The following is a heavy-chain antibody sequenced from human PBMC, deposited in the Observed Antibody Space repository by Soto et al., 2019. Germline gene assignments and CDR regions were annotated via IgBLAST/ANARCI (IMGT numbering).Heavy chain of an antibody. D-gene: IGHD3-16*01. CDR1: GYSFTRYG. V-gene: IGHV1-18*01. J-gene: IGHJ6*02. Sequence: QVPLVQSGAEVKNPGASVKVSFKASGYSFTRYGIGWARQAPGQGLEWMGWINAYNGNTNYAQNLQGRLTLTTDTSTTTAYMELRSLRSNDTAIYYCAMVDVYVTPSPQDVWGQGTTVTVSS. CDR3: AMVDVYVTPSPQDV. CDR2: INAYNGNT.